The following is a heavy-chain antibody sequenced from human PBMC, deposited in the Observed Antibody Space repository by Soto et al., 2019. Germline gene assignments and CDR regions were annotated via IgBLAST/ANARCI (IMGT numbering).Heavy chain of an antibody. J-gene: IGHJ4*02. D-gene: IGHD3-10*01. V-gene: IGHV3-30-3*01. CDR1: GFIFSNYV. Sequence: QVQLVESGGGVVQPGRSLRLSCAASGFIFSNYVMYWVRQAPGKGLEWVAFMSYDGTTKSYADSVKGRFTISRDNSQNTLYLQMNSLRPEDTGVYYCAREVLWSRYFDYWGQGTLVTGSS. CDR3: AREVLWSRYFDY. CDR2: MSYDGTTK.